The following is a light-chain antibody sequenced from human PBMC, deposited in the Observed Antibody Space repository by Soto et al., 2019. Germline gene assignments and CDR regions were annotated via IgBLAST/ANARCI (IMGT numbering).Light chain of an antibody. Sequence: QSVLAQPPSVSGSPWQSISLSRIWTHSHIGSYDRVSWYQQPPGTSPKLIIYDVINRPSGVPDRFSGAKSGNTASLTISGLQTEDEADYSCSSFTSSSTYVFGTGTKVTVL. V-gene: IGLV2-18*02. CDR1: HSHIGSYDR. CDR3: SSFTSSSTYV. CDR2: DVI. J-gene: IGLJ1*01.